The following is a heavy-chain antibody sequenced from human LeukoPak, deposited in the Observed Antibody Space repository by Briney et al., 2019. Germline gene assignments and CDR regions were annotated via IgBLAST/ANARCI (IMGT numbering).Heavy chain of an antibody. CDR2: INYSDDST. V-gene: IGHV3-23*01. D-gene: IGHD1/OR15-1a*01. Sequence: GGSLRLSCATSGFTFSSYVMSWVRQAPGKGLEWVSTINYSDDSTYHVDSVKGRFTISRDNSKSTLYLQMNSLRAEDTAVYYCAEWNTNVWSDSWGLGTLVTVSS. CDR1: GFTFSSYV. J-gene: IGHJ4*02. CDR3: AEWNTNVWSDS.